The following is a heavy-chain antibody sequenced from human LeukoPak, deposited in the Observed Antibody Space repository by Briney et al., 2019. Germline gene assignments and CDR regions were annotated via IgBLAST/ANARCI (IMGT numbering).Heavy chain of an antibody. CDR1: GFTFDDYT. CDR2: ISWNSGSI. CDR3: AKDMGDILTGYYGGGNAIDY. D-gene: IGHD3-9*01. J-gene: IGHJ4*02. V-gene: IGHV3-9*01. Sequence: PGRSLRLSCAASGFTFDDYTMHWVRQAPGKGLEWVSGISWNSGSIGYADSVKGRFTISRDNAKNSLYLQMNSLRAEDTALYYCAKDMGDILTGYYGGGNAIDYWGQGALVTVSS.